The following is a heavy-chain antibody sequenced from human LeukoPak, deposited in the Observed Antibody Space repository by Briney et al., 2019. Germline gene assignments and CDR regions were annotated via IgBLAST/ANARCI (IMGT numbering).Heavy chain of an antibody. CDR2: ISSSSSTI. J-gene: IGHJ6*03. Sequence: GGSLRLSCAASGFTFSSYSMNWVRQAPGKGLEWVSYISSSSSTIYYADSVRGRFTISRDNAKNSLYLQMNSLRADDTGVYYCTRDGGAAAGTYYYYYMDVWGKGTTVTVSS. V-gene: IGHV3-48*04. CDR3: TRDGGAAAGTYYYYYMDV. D-gene: IGHD6-13*01. CDR1: GFTFSSYS.